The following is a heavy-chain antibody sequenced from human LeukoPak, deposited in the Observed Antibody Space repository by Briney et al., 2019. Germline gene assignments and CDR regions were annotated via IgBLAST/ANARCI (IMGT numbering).Heavy chain of an antibody. J-gene: IGHJ4*02. CDR2: IIPILGIA. CDR3: ARGDWNHQVAY. D-gene: IGHD1-1*01. Sequence: RASVKVSCKASGGTFSSYAISWVRQAPGQGLEWMGRIIPILGIANYAQKFQGRVTITADKSTSTAYMELSSLRSEDTAVYYCARGDWNHQVAYWGQGTLVTVSS. CDR1: GGTFSSYA. V-gene: IGHV1-69*04.